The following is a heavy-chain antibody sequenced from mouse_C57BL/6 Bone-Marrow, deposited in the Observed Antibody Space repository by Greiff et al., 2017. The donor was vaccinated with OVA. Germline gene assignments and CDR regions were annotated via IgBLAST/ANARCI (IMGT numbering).Heavy chain of an antibody. CDR1: GYSITSGYY. CDR3: ARDEIYYGSRGGRNY. D-gene: IGHD1-1*01. Sequence: EVQLQESGPGLVKPSQSLSLTCSVTGYSITSGYYWNWIRQFPGNKLEWMGYISYDGSNNYNPSLKNRISITRDTSKNQFFLKLNSVTTEDTATYYCARDEIYYGSRGGRNYWGQGTSVTVSS. J-gene: IGHJ4*01. V-gene: IGHV3-6*01. CDR2: ISYDGSN.